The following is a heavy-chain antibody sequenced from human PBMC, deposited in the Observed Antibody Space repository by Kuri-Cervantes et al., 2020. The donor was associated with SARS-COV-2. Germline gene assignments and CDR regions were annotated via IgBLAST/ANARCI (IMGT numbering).Heavy chain of an antibody. Sequence: GSLRLSCTVSGGSISGSGYYWAWIRQPPGKGLEWIGHIHYRETTHYNPSLKSRVTISVDTSKNQFSLKLSSVTAADTAVYYCARTGPAIFGVVINPTFDYWGQGTLVTVSS. CDR2: IHYRETT. V-gene: IGHV4-39*07. J-gene: IGHJ4*02. CDR1: GGSISGSGYY. D-gene: IGHD3-3*01. CDR3: ARTGPAIFGVVINPTFDY.